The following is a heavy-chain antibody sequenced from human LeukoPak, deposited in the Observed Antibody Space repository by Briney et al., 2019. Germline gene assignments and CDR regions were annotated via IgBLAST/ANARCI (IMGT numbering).Heavy chain of an antibody. CDR3: ARDLGGSYSSDAFDI. J-gene: IGHJ3*02. V-gene: IGHV3-74*01. Sequence: GGSLRLSCAASGFIFSSYWMHWVRQAPGKGLVWVSRINSDGSSTSYADSVKGRFTISRDNAKNTLYLQMNSLRAEDTAVYYCARDLGGSYSSDAFDIWGQGTMVTVSS. CDR1: GFIFSSYW. CDR2: INSDGSST. D-gene: IGHD1-26*01.